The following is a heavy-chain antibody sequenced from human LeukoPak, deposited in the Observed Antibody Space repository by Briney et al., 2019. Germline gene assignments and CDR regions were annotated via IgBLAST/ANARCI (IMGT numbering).Heavy chain of an antibody. D-gene: IGHD3/OR15-3a*01. Sequence: SVKVSCKASGGTFSSYAISWVRQAPGQGLEWMGGIIPIFGTANYAQKFQGRVTITTDESTSTAYMELSSLRSEDTAVYYCARVAGEGDWLLYHNWFDPWGQGTLVTVSS. V-gene: IGHV1-69*05. J-gene: IGHJ5*02. CDR1: GGTFSSYA. CDR2: IIPIFGTA. CDR3: ARVAGEGDWLLYHNWFDP.